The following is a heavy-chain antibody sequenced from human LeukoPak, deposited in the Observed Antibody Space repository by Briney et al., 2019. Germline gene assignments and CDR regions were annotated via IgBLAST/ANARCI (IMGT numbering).Heavy chain of an antibody. J-gene: IGHJ4*02. V-gene: IGHV4-38-2*02. CDR3: ARAPYLLRYFDWLLSPYYFDY. CDR2: INHSWST. Sequence: SETLSLTCTVSGYSISNNFYWAWIRQSPGKGLEWIVSINHSWSTYYNPSLKSRVTISVDTSKNQFSLKLTSVTAADTAVYYCARAPYLLRYFDWLLSPYYFDYWGQGTLVTVSS. CDR1: GYSISNNFY. D-gene: IGHD3-9*01.